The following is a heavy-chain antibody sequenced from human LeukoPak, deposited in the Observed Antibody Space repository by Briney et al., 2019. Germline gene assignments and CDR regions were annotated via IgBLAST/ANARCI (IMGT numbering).Heavy chain of an antibody. CDR1: GDSISSSSYY. CDR2: IFYSGST. D-gene: IGHD5-24*01. Sequence: PSETLSLTCTVSGDSISSSSYYWGWIRQPPGKGLEWIGTIFYSGSTYYNPSLKSRVTISVDTSKNQFSLKLSSVTAADTAVYYCARNHKRWLQTFFFDYWGQGTLVTVSS. CDR3: ARNHKRWLQTFFFDY. V-gene: IGHV4-39*07. J-gene: IGHJ4*02.